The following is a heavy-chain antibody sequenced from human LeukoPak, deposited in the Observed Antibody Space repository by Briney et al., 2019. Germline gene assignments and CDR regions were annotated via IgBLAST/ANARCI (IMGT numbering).Heavy chain of an antibody. CDR2: IYHSGST. D-gene: IGHD6-6*01. CDR3: ARGGAARLHFQN. J-gene: IGHJ1*01. CDR1: GGSISTYY. Sequence: KTSKTLSLTCTVSGGSISTYYWNWIRQPPGKGLEWIGYIYHSGSTNYNPSLQSRVTISVDTSKNQFSLNLNSVTAADTAVYYCARGGAARLHFQNWGQGTLVTVSS. V-gene: IGHV4-59*01.